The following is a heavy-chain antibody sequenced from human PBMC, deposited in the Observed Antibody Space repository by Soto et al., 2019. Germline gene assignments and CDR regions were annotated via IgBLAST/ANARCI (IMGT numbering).Heavy chain of an antibody. CDR1: GGTFSSYA. CDR3: RSGYDHGLDY. J-gene: IGHJ4*02. V-gene: IGHV1-69*13. D-gene: IGHD5-12*01. CDR2: IIPIFGTA. Sequence: SVKVSCKASGGTFSSYAISWVRQALGQGLEWMGVIIPIFGTANYAQKFQGRVTITADESTSTAYMELSSLRSEDTAVYYCRSGYDHGLDYWGQGTLVTVSS.